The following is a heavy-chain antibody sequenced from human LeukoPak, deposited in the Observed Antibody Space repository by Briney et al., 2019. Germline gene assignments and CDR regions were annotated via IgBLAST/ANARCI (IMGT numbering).Heavy chain of an antibody. J-gene: IGHJ4*02. V-gene: IGHV3-21*01. CDR3: ASGSYGDHLYYFDY. D-gene: IGHD4-17*01. CDR1: GFTFSGYS. Sequence: GGSLRLSCAASGFTFSGYSMNWVRQAPGKGLEWVSSLSRTRSYIYYADSVKGRFTISRDDAKNSLYLQMNSLRAEDTAVYYCASGSYGDHLYYFDYWGQGTLVTVSS. CDR2: LSRTRSYI.